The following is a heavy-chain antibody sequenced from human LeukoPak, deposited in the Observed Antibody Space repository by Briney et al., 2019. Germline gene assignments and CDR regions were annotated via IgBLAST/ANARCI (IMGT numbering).Heavy chain of an antibody. J-gene: IGHJ6*04. CDR1: GFTFSSYS. CDR3: ARVLRYFDWPPVLDV. V-gene: IGHV3-21*01. CDR2: ISSSSSYI. D-gene: IGHD3-9*01. Sequence: GGSLRLSCAASGFTFSSYSMNWVRQAPGKGLEWVSSISSSSSYIYYADSVKGRFTISRDNAKNSLYLQMNSLRAEDTAVYYCARVLRYFDWPPVLDVWGKGTTVTVSS.